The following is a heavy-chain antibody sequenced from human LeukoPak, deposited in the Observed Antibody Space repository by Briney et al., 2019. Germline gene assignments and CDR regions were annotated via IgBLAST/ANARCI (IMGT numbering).Heavy chain of an antibody. Sequence: GGSLRLSCAASGFTFSSYWMSWVRQAPGKGLEWVAFIRYDGSLKYYADSVKGRFTISRDNSKNTLYLQMNSLRAEDTAVYFCVKDNPLDYWGQGTLVTVSS. J-gene: IGHJ4*02. CDR3: VKDNPLDY. CDR1: GFTFSSYW. V-gene: IGHV3-30*02. CDR2: IRYDGSLK. D-gene: IGHD1-14*01.